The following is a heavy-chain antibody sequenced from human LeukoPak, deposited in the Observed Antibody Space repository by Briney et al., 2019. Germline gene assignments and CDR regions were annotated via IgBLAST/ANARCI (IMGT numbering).Heavy chain of an antibody. V-gene: IGHV1-8*02. Sequence: ASVKASCKASGYTFTSYDINWVRQATGQGLEWMGWMNPNSGNTGYAQKFQGRVTMTRDTSISTAYMELSRLRSDDTAVYYCARDSGERGSGSYLIAYWGQGTLVTVSS. CDR1: GYTFTSYD. D-gene: IGHD3-10*01. CDR3: ARDSGERGSGSYLIAY. CDR2: MNPNSGNT. J-gene: IGHJ4*02.